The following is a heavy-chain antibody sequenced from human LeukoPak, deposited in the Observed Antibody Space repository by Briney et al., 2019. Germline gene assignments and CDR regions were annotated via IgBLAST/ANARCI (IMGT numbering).Heavy chain of an antibody. V-gene: IGHV3-48*04. Sequence: PGGSLRLSCAASGFIFSSYGMNWVRQAPGKGLEWVSYISGRGSTIYNADSVKGRFTISRDNAKNSLYLQMNSLRAEDTAVYYCASLDRGYYYSFDYWGQGILVTVSS. D-gene: IGHD2/OR15-2a*01. CDR1: GFIFSSYG. J-gene: IGHJ4*02. CDR2: ISGRGSTI. CDR3: ASLDRGYYYSFDY.